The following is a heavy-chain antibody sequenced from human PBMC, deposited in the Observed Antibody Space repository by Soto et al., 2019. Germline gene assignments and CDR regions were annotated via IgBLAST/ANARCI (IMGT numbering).Heavy chain of an antibody. CDR2: ISGSGGST. CDR3: AKPLNPYDSSGYLN. CDR1: GFTFSSYA. Sequence: HPGGSLRLSCAASGFTFSSYAMSWVRQAPGKGLEWVSAISGSGGSTYYADSVKGRFTISRDNSKNTLYLQMNSLRAEDTAVYYCAKPLNPYDSSGYLNWGQGTLVTVSS. V-gene: IGHV3-23*01. J-gene: IGHJ4*02. D-gene: IGHD3-22*01.